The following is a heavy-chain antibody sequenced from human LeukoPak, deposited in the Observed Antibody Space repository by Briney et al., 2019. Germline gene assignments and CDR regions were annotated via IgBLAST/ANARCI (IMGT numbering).Heavy chain of an antibody. CDR2: ISSNGGST. Sequence: GGSLRLSCAASGFTFSSYAMHWVRQAPGKGLEYVSAISSNGGSTYYANSVKGRFTISRDNSKNTLYLQMGSLRAEDMAVYYCARSGDSSSWFPYYYYYYMDVWGKGTTVTISS. V-gene: IGHV3-64*01. CDR1: GFTFSSYA. J-gene: IGHJ6*03. CDR3: ARSGDSSSWFPYYYYYYMDV. D-gene: IGHD6-13*01.